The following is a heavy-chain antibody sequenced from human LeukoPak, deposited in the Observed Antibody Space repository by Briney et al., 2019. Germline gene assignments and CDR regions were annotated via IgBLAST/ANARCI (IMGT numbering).Heavy chain of an antibody. D-gene: IGHD2-15*01. CDR3: VRAVAATRLPGY. CDR2: ISSSSSYI. Sequence: GGSLRLSCAVSGFTLSNYNMNWVRHAPGKVLEWGSFISSSSSYIYYTDSVKGRFTISRDNAKNSLYLQMNSLRAEDTAVYYCVRAVAATRLPGYWGQGTLVTVSS. CDR1: GFTLSNYN. V-gene: IGHV3-21*04. J-gene: IGHJ4*02.